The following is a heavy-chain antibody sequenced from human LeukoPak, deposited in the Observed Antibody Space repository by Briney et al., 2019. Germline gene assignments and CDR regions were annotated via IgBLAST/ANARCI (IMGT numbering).Heavy chain of an antibody. D-gene: IGHD6-6*01. CDR3: TTYEYEAARLPPIYFDY. CDR2: IKSKTDGGTT. V-gene: IGHV3-15*01. Sequence: TGGSLRLSCAASGFTFSNAWMSWVRQAPGKGLEWVGRIKSKTDGGTTDYAAPVKGRFTISRDDSKNTLYLQMNSLKTEDTAVYYCTTYEYEAARLPPIYFDYWGQGTLVTVSS. CDR1: GFTFSNAW. J-gene: IGHJ4*02.